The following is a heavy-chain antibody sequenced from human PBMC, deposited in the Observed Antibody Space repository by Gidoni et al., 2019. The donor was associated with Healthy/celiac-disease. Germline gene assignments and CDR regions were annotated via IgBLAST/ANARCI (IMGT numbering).Heavy chain of an antibody. CDR3: AKGIGYCSGGSCFRGA. D-gene: IGHD2-15*01. CDR1: GFTFSSYA. CDR2: ISGSGGST. V-gene: IGHV3-23*01. J-gene: IGHJ4*02. Sequence: EVQLLESGGGLVQPGGSLRLSCAASGFTFSSYAMSWVRQAPGKGLGWVSAISGSGGSTYYADSVKGRFTISRDNSKNTLYLQMNSLRAEDTAVYYCAKGIGYCSGGSCFRGAWGQGTLVTVSS.